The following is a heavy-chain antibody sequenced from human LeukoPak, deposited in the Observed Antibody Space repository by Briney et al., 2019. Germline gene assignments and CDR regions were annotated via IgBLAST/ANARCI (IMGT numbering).Heavy chain of an antibody. CDR3: AKAGWELLFYFDY. D-gene: IGHD1-26*01. CDR1: GFTFSSYG. J-gene: IGHJ4*02. CDR2: ISGSGGST. Sequence: PGGSLRLSCAASGFTFSSYGMSWVRQAPGKGLEWVSAISGSGGSTYYADSVKGRFTISRDNSKNTLYLQMNSLRAEDTAVYYCAKAGWELLFYFDYWGQGTLVTVSS. V-gene: IGHV3-23*01.